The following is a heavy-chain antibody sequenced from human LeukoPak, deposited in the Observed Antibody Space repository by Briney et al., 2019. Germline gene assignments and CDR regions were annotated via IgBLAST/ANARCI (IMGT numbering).Heavy chain of an antibody. CDR2: MYPGDSDT. D-gene: IGHD3-10*01. J-gene: IGHJ4*02. CDR3: ARAYYGSSGFDY. CDR1: GYNFTSYW. Sequence: GESLKISCKGSGYNFTSYWIGWVRQMPGKGPEWMGIMYPGDSDTRYSPSLQAQGTISADKSITTAYLQWSSLKASDTAMYYCARAYYGSSGFDYWGQGTLVTVSS. V-gene: IGHV5-51*01.